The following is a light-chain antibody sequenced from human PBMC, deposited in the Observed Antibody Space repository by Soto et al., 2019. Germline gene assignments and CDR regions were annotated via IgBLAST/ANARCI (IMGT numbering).Light chain of an antibody. CDR1: QSVSSSY. Sequence: EIVLTQSPGTLSLSPGERATLSCRASQSVSSSYLAWYQQKPGQAPRLLIFGASSRATGTPDRFSGSGAGTDFTLSISSLEPDDFSVYYCQQRSNWPPITLGQGTRLEIK. CDR3: QQRSNWPPIT. V-gene: IGKV3D-20*02. CDR2: GAS. J-gene: IGKJ5*01.